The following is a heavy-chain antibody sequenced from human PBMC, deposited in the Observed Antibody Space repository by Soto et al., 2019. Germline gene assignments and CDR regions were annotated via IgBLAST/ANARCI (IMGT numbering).Heavy chain of an antibody. V-gene: IGHV3-23*01. CDR1: GLTFSSFA. J-gene: IGHJ4*02. CDR3: ASRPDYYETSGFYYRGFDY. D-gene: IGHD3-22*01. CDR2: ISGSGGST. Sequence: GGSLRLSCAASGLTFSSFAMSWVRQAPGKGLEWVSSISGSGGSTYYADSVKGRFTISRDNSKNTAHLQMSSLGAEDTAVYYCASRPDYYETSGFYYRGFDYWGQGTLVTVSS.